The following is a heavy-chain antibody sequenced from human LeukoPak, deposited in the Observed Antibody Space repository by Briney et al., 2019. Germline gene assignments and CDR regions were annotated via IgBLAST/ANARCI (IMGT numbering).Heavy chain of an antibody. CDR1: GYTFTSYG. D-gene: IGHD2-2*01. V-gene: IGHV1-18*01. Sequence: ASVKVSCKASGYTFTSYGISWVRQAPGQGLECMGWISAYNGNTNYAQKFKGRVTMTTDTLTTTAHMGLRSLRSDDTAVYYCAREGEGVPGAMSWFQYYYYYMDVWGKGTTVIVSS. J-gene: IGHJ6*03. CDR3: AREGEGVPGAMSWFQYYYYYMDV. CDR2: ISAYNGNT.